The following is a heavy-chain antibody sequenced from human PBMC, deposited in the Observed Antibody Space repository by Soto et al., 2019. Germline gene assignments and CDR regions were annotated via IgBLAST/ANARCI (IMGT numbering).Heavy chain of an antibody. D-gene: IGHD3-10*01. CDR3: ATGISMVRGVSITAHYYHALDV. Sequence: QVQLVQSGAEVRKPGSSVRVSCKTSGGTFISYSFSWVRQAPGQGLEWMGGIIPMFDTPIYAQKFQGKVTITADKSTTTAYMDVSRLTSGDTAVYYCATGISMVRGVSITAHYYHALDVWGQGTTITVSS. V-gene: IGHV1-69*06. CDR2: IIPMFDTP. J-gene: IGHJ6*02. CDR1: GGTFISYS.